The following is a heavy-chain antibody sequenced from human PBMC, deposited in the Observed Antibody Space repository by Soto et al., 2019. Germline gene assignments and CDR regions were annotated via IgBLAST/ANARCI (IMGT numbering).Heavy chain of an antibody. D-gene: IGHD6-13*01. V-gene: IGHV6-1*01. J-gene: IGHJ6*02. CDR1: GDSVSSNSAA. CDR3: ARDIAAAGTHPYYYYGMDV. CDR2: TYYRSKWYN. Sequence: PSPTLSLTCVISGDSVSSNSAAWNWIRQSPSRGLEWLGRTYYRSKWYNDYAVSVKSRITINPDTSKNQFSLQLNSVTPEDTAVYYCARDIAAAGTHPYYYYGMDVWGQGTTVTVSS.